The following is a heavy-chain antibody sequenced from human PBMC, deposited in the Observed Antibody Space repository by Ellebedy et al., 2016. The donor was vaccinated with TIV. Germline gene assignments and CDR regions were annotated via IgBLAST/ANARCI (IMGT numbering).Heavy chain of an antibody. CDR1: GGSISSYY. J-gene: IGHJ4*02. CDR3: ARWGGYSYALGYFDY. CDR2: IYYSGST. Sequence: MPSETLSLTCTVSGGSISSYYWSWIRQPPGKGLEWIGYIYYSGSTNYNPSLKSRVTISVDTSKNQFPLKLSAVTAADTAVYYCARWGGYSYALGYFDYWGQGTLVTVSS. V-gene: IGHV4-59*01. D-gene: IGHD5-18*01.